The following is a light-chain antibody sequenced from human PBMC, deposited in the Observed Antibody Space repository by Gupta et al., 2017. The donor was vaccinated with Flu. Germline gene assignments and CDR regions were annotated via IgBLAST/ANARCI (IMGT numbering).Light chain of an antibody. J-gene: IGKJ2*01. CDR2: AAS. Sequence: DIQMTQSPSSLSASVGDRVTITCRASQSFSGYLNWFQQKPEEAPKLLIYAASSLQSGVSSRFSGSGSGTEFTLTISGRQREDLATYCCQQRDNTPYTFGQGTILEIK. V-gene: IGKV1-39*01. CDR1: QSFSGY. CDR3: QQRDNTPYT.